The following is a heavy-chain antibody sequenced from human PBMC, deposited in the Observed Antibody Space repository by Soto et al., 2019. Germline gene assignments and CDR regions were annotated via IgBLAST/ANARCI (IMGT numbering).Heavy chain of an antibody. CDR2: IYYSGST. V-gene: IGHV4-39*01. D-gene: IGHD3-10*01. J-gene: IGHJ6*03. CDR1: GGSISSSSYY. CDR3: ARPGVRGAYYYYYMDV. Sequence: SETLSLTCTVSGGSISSSSYYWGWIRQPPGKGLEWIGSIYYSGSTYYNPSLKSRVTISVDTSNNQFSLKLSSVTAADTVVYYCARPGVRGAYYYYYMDVWGKGTTVTVSS.